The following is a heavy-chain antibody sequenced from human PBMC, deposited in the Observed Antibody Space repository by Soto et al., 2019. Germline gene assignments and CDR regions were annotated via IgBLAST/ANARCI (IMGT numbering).Heavy chain of an antibody. V-gene: IGHV3-23*01. D-gene: IGHD6-19*01. J-gene: IGHJ3*02. CDR2: ISGSGGST. Sequence: GESLKISCAASGFTFSSYAMSWVRQAPGKGLEWVSAISGSGGSTYYADSVKGRFTISRDNSKNTLYLQMNSLRAEDTAVYYCAKDLSWLVPITVLTDAFDIWGQGTMVTVSS. CDR1: GFTFSSYA. CDR3: AKDLSWLVPITVLTDAFDI.